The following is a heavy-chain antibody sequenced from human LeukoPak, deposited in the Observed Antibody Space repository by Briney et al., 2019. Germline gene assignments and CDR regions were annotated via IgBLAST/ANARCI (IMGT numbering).Heavy chain of an antibody. CDR1: GGSISSISYY. D-gene: IGHD3-10*01. V-gene: IGHV4-39*01. Sequence: SETLSLTCTISGGSISSISYYWGWIRQPPGKGLEWIGSIYYTGSTYYNPSLKSRVTVSVDTSKNQFSLNLRSVTAADTAVYYCARAYGSGSYSIDYWGQGTLVTVSS. J-gene: IGHJ4*02. CDR2: IYYTGST. CDR3: ARAYGSGSYSIDY.